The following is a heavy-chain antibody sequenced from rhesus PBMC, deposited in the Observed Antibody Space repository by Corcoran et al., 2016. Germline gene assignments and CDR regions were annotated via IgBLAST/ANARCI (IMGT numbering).Heavy chain of an antibody. CDR1: AGSLSSHY. Sequence: QVQLQESVPGLVQPSEPLSLTCASSAGSLSSHYLSRIRHPPGQVREWIVRSYGSGWSTDYNPSLKRRVNISTDTSKNQFSLKLSYVTAADTAVYYCARAPLRLAAERYFDYWGQGVLVTVSS. CDR2: SYGSGWST. CDR3: ARAPLRLAAERYFDY. J-gene: IGHJ4*01. D-gene: IGHD6-25*01. V-gene: IGHV4-160*01.